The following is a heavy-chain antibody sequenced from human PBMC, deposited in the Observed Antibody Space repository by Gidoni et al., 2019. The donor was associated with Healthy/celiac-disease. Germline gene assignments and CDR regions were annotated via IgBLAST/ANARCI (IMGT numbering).Heavy chain of an antibody. CDR1: GGPFSSYY. D-gene: IGHD3-22*01. V-gene: IGHV4-59*01. Sequence: QVQLQESGPGLVRPSATLSLPCTVSGGPFSSYYWSWIRPPPGKGLEWIGYIYYSGSTNYNPSLKSRVTISVDTSKNQFSLKLSSVTAADTAVYYCARGRYYDSSGYYYFLFDYWGQGTLVTVSS. CDR3: ARGRYYDSSGYYYFLFDY. CDR2: IYYSGST. J-gene: IGHJ4*02.